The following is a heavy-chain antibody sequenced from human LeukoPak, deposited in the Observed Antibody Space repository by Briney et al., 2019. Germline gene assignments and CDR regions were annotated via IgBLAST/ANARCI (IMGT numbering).Heavy chain of an antibody. CDR3: ARAARYGSGSYSNDY. CDR1: GGSFSGYY. D-gene: IGHD3-10*01. CDR2: INHSGST. Sequence: SETLSLTCAVYGGSFSGYYWSWIRQPPGKGLEWIGEINHSGSTNYNPSLKSRVTISVDTSKNQFSLKLSSVTAADTAVYYCARAARYGSGSYSNDYWGQGTLVTVSS. V-gene: IGHV4-34*01. J-gene: IGHJ4*02.